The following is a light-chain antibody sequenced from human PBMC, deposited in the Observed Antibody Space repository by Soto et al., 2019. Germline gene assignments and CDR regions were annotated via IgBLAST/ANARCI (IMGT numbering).Light chain of an antibody. CDR3: QQYNGWPIT. V-gene: IGKV3-15*01. Sequence: DIVMTQSPGTLSVSPGDRVTLSCRASQSVGSYLAWHQQKPGQAPRLLIYGASTRATGFPARISGSGSGTEFSLTISSLQSEDVAVYYCQQYNGWPITFGQGTRLDIK. CDR1: QSVGSY. CDR2: GAS. J-gene: IGKJ5*01.